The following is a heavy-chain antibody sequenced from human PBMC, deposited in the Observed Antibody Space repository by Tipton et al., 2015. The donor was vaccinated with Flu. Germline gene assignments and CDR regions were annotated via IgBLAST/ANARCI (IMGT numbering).Heavy chain of an antibody. J-gene: IGHJ4*02. Sequence: SLRLSCVASGITFSSYGMNWVRQAPGKGLEWVAHIRSDETTEYADSVKGRFTISRDNSKDMLYLQMNSLRAEDTGVVYCAKSGGFDSWNQGALVIVSS. CDR3: AKSGGFDS. CDR2: IRSDETTE. D-gene: IGHD1-26*01. CDR1: GITFSSYG. V-gene: IGHV3-30*02.